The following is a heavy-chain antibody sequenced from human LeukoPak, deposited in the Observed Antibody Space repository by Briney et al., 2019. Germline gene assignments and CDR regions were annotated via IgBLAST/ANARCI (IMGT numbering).Heavy chain of an antibody. Sequence: SETLSLTCAVYGGSFSGDYWNWIRQPPGKGLEWIGEINHSGSTNSNPSLKSRVTISVDRSKNQFSLKLSSVTAADTAVYNCARRPRFSSGWYYFDSWGQGTLVTVSS. CDR1: GGSFSGDY. V-gene: IGHV4-34*01. J-gene: IGHJ4*02. D-gene: IGHD6-19*01. CDR2: INHSGST. CDR3: ARRPRFSSGWYYFDS.